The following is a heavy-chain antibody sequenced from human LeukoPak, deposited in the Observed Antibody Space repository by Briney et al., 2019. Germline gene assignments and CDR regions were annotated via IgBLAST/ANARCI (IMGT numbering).Heavy chain of an antibody. V-gene: IGHV1-18*01. CDR1: GYTFTSYA. CDR3: ARDRRAVAGSLSWFDP. J-gene: IGHJ5*02. Sequence: SVKVSCKASGYTFTSYAIVWVRQAPGQGLEWMGWISAYNGNTNYAQKVQGRVTMTTDTSTSTAYMELRSLRSDDTAVYYCARDRRAVAGSLSWFDPWGQGTLVTVSS. CDR2: ISAYNGNT. D-gene: IGHD6-19*01.